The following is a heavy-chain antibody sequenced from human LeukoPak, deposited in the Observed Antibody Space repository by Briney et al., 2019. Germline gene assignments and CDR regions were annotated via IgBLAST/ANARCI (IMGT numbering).Heavy chain of an antibody. V-gene: IGHV3-23*01. CDR3: AKAFDYYDSSAYSY. CDR1: GFTSSSYA. Sequence: PGGSLRLSCAASGFTSSSYAMSWVRQAPGKGLEWVSTISGSGGSTCYADSVKGRFTISRDNSKNTLFLQMNSLRVEDTAVYYCAKAFDYYDSSAYSYWGQGTLVTVSS. J-gene: IGHJ4*02. D-gene: IGHD3-22*01. CDR2: ISGSGGST.